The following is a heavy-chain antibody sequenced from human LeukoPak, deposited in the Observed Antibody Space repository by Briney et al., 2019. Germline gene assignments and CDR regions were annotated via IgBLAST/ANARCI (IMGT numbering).Heavy chain of an antibody. Sequence: PAETLSLTCTASGGSISSYYWSWIRQPPGKGLEWIGYIYYSGSTNYNPSLKSRVTISVDTSRNQFSLKLSSVTAADTAVYFCATNRAGTYDRPFDIWGQGTMVTVSS. J-gene: IGHJ3*02. CDR3: ATNRAGTYDRPFDI. CDR2: IYYSGST. V-gene: IGHV4-59*08. D-gene: IGHD1-26*01. CDR1: GGSISSYY.